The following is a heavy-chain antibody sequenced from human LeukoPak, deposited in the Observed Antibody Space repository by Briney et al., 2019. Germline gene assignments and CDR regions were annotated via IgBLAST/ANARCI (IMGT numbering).Heavy chain of an antibody. CDR1: GFTVSSNY. J-gene: IGHJ1*01. Sequence: PGGSLRLSCAVSGFTVSSNYMNWVRQAPGKGPEWVSIIYNGGSTNYADSVKGRFTISRDSSKNTLYLQMNSLRAEDTAVYYCAKTTAVATPPLYFQNWGQGTLVTVSS. V-gene: IGHV3-53*01. CDR3: AKTTAVATPPLYFQN. D-gene: IGHD4-23*01. CDR2: IYNGGST.